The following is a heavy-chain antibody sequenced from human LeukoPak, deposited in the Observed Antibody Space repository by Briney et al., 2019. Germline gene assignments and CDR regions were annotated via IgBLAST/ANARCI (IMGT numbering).Heavy chain of an antibody. CDR3: ARAPPYCSGGSCYSYPVY. CDR2: INPSGSST. D-gene: IGHD2-15*01. CDR1: GYTFTSYY. V-gene: IGHV1-46*01. Sequence: ASVKVSCKASGYTFTSYYMHWVRQGPGQGLEWMGIINPSGSSTSYAQKFQGRVTMTRDTSTSTVYMELSSLRSEDTAVYYCARAPPYCSGGSCYSYPVYWGQGTLVTVSS. J-gene: IGHJ4*02.